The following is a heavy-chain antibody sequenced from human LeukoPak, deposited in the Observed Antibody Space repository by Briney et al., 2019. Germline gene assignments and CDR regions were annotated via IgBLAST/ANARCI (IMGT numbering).Heavy chain of an antibody. CDR2: TYYRSKWYN. J-gene: IGHJ4*02. CDR1: GDSVSSKSCA. CDR3: ARDLGTTGWHTFDY. D-gene: IGHD6-19*01. V-gene: IGHV6-1*01. Sequence: SQTLSLTCAVSGDSVSSKSCAWNWIRRSPSRGLEWLGRTYYRSKWYNDYAESMEGRMTISQDTSKNQYSLHLNSVTPDDTAVYYCARDLGTTGWHTFDYWGQGTLVTVSS.